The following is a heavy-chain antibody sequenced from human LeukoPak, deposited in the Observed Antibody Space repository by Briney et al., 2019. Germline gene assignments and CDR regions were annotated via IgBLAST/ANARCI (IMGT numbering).Heavy chain of an antibody. CDR1: GFIFSGHP. J-gene: IGHJ4*02. V-gene: IGHV3-64*01. Sequence: AGGSLRLSCAASGFIFSGHPMHWVRQAPGKGLECVSAISPDGTKTYYTKSVKGRFTISRDNSKNTLYLQIGSLRDEDMAMYYCAREEPAGSTDYWGQGTLVTVSS. D-gene: IGHD1-14*01. CDR2: ISPDGTKT. CDR3: AREEPAGSTDY.